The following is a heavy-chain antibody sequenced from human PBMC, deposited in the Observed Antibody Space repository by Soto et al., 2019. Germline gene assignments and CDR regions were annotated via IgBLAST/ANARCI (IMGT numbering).Heavy chain of an antibody. Sequence: GGSLRLSCAASGFTFSSYSMNWVRQAPGKGLEWVSSISSSSSYIYYADSVKGRFTISRDNAKNSLYLQMNSLRAEDTAVYYCARDSYGDYAFDYWGQGTLVTVSS. CDR3: ARDSYGDYAFDY. J-gene: IGHJ4*02. V-gene: IGHV3-21*01. CDR2: ISSSSSYI. D-gene: IGHD4-17*01. CDR1: GFTFSSYS.